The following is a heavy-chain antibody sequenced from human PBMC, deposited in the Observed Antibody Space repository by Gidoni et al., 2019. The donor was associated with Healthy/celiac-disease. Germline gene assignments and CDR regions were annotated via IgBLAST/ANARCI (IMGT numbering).Heavy chain of an antibody. CDR1: GFTFSSYE. CDR3: AREDRFSSGWTRSGMDV. J-gene: IGHJ6*02. D-gene: IGHD6-19*01. Sequence: EVQLVESGGGLVQPGGSLRLSCAASGFTFSSYEMNWVRQAPGKGLEGVSYISSSGSTIYYADSVKGRFTISRDNAKNSLYLQMNSLRAEDTAVYDCAREDRFSSGWTRSGMDVWGQGTTVTVSS. CDR2: ISSSGSTI. V-gene: IGHV3-48*03.